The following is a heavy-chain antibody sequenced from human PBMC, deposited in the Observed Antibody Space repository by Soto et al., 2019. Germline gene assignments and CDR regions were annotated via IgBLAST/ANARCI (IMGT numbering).Heavy chain of an antibody. J-gene: IGHJ6*03. D-gene: IGHD4-4*01. V-gene: IGHV4-39*01. CDR3: ARRPTVTDYYMDV. CDR2: IYYSGST. Sequence: SETLSLTCTVSGGSISSSSYYWGWIRQPPGKGLEWIGSIYYSGSTYYNPSLKSRVTISVDTSKNQFSLKLSSVTAADTAVYYCARRPTVTDYYMDVWGKGTTVTVSS. CDR1: GGSISSSSYY.